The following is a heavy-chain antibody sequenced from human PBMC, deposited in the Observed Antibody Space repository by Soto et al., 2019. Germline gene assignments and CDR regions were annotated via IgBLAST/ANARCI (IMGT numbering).Heavy chain of an antibody. Sequence: QVQLVESGGGVVQPGRSLRLSCAASGFTFSSYAMHWVRQAPGKGLEWVAVISYDGSNKYYADSVKGRFTISRDNSKNPLYLQMNSLRAEDTAVYYCARDGTESSSWPYYYYGMDVWGQGTTVTVSS. V-gene: IGHV3-30-3*01. J-gene: IGHJ6*02. CDR1: GFTFSSYA. CDR2: ISYDGSNK. CDR3: ARDGTESSSWPYYYYGMDV. D-gene: IGHD6-13*01.